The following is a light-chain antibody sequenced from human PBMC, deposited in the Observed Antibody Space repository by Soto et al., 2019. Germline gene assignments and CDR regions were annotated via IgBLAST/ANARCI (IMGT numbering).Light chain of an antibody. J-gene: IGKJ2*01. CDR2: AAS. CDR1: QSISSY. Sequence: DIQMTQSPSSLSASVGDRVTITCRASQSISSYLNWYQQKPGKDPKLLIYAASSLQSGVPSRCSGSGAGTDFTLTISSLQPEDFATYYCQQSYSTPYTFGQGTKLESK. CDR3: QQSYSTPYT. V-gene: IGKV1-39*01.